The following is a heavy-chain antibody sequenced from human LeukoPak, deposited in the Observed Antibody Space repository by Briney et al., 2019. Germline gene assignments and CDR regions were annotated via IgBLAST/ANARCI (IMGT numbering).Heavy chain of an antibody. D-gene: IGHD3-10*02. CDR1: GFTFSSYW. V-gene: IGHV3-7*05. CDR3: ARHVLHAFDI. Sequence: GGSLRLSCVASGFTFSSYWMTWVRQAPGRGLEWVANINQGGGQKYYVDSLKGRFTISRDNAKNSLYLQMNSLRAEDTAVYSSARHVLHAFDIWGQGTVVTVSS. CDR2: INQGGGQK. J-gene: IGHJ3*02.